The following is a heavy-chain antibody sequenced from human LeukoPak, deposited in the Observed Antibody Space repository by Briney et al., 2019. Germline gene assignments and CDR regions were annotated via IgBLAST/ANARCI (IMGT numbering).Heavy chain of an antibody. CDR2: INPNSGGT. J-gene: IGHJ3*02. D-gene: IGHD3-10*01. V-gene: IGHV1-2*02. CDR3: ARSITMVRGVIDAFDI. Sequence: ASVKVSCKASGYTFTGYYMHWVRQAPGQGLEWMGWINPNSGGTNYAQKFQGRVTMTRDTSISTAYMELSRLRSEDTAVYYCARSITMVRGVIDAFDIWGQGTMVTVSS. CDR1: GYTFTGYY.